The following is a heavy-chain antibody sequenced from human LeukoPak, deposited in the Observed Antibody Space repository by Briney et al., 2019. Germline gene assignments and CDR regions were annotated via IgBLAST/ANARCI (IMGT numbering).Heavy chain of an antibody. V-gene: IGHV3-30*03. D-gene: IGHD2-2*01. CDR3: ARGYCSSTSCYDMDV. CDR2: ISYDGSNK. CDR1: GFTFSSYG. J-gene: IGHJ6*03. Sequence: GGSLRLSCAASGFTFSSYGMHWVRQAPGKGLEWVAVISYDGSNKYYADSVKGRFTISRDNAKNSLYLQMNSLRAEDTAVYYCARGYCSSTSCYDMDVWGKGTTVTVSS.